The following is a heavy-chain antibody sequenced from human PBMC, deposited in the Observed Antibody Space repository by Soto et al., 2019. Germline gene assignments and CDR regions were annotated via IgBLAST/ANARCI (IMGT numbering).Heavy chain of an antibody. CDR1: GFTFDDYA. J-gene: IGHJ6*02. V-gene: IGHV3-9*01. CDR3: AKDIGDDYSNYYYGMDV. CDR2: ISWNSGSI. Sequence: GGSLRLSCAASGFTFDDYAMHWVRQAPGKGLEWVSGISWNSGSIGYADSVKGRFTISRDNAKNSLYLQMNSLRAEDTALYYCAKDIGDDYSNYYYGMDVWGQGTTVTVSS. D-gene: IGHD4-4*01.